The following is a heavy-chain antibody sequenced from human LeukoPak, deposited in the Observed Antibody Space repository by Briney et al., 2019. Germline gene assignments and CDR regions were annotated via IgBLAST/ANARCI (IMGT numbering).Heavy chain of an antibody. D-gene: IGHD2-15*01. CDR2: ISTRTYI. CDR3: TREQDREAAATVVGDY. V-gene: IGHV3-69-1*01. J-gene: IGHJ4*02. CDR1: GFTFSLFE. Sequence: GGSLRLSCVTSGFTFSLFEMNWVRQAPGKGLEWISHISTRTYIAYADSVKGRFTISRDNARSSLYSQMQSLRADDTAVYYCTREQDREAAATVVGDYWGQGALVTVSS.